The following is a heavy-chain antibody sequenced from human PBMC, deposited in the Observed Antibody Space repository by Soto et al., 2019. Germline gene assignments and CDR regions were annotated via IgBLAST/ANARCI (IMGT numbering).Heavy chain of an antibody. CDR2: IIPIFGTA. Sequence: SVKVSCKASGGTFSSYAISWVRQAPGQGLEWMGGIIPIFGTANYAQTFQGRVTINADESTSTAYMELRSLRSEDTAVYYCAGRTYTGSYYEGNWFDPWGQGTLVTVSS. CDR3: AGRTYTGSYYEGNWFDP. V-gene: IGHV1-69*13. D-gene: IGHD1-26*01. J-gene: IGHJ5*02. CDR1: GGTFSSYA.